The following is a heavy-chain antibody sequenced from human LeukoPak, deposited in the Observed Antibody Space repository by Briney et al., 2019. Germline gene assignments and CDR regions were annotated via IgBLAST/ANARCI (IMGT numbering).Heavy chain of an antibody. D-gene: IGHD6-19*01. CDR1: GGTFSSYA. Sequence: ASVKVSCKASGGTFSSYAISWVRQAPGQGLEWMGRIIPILGIANYARKFQGRVTITADKSTSTAYMELSSLRSEDTAVYYCARTDLSGYSSGWWYYFDYWGQGTLVTVSS. CDR3: ARTDLSGYSSGWWYYFDY. J-gene: IGHJ4*02. CDR2: IIPILGIA. V-gene: IGHV1-69*04.